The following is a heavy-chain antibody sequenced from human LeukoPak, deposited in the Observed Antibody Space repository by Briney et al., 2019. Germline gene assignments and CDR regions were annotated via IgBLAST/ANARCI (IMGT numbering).Heavy chain of an antibody. D-gene: IGHD5-12*01. J-gene: IGHJ4*01. CDR2: TGISSGNT. CDR3: ARDHRYAFDN. CDR1: GFNFIDYS. V-gene: IGHV3-48*01. Sequence: GGSLRLSCAASGFNFIDYSMNWVRQAPGKGLEWISYTGISSGNTKYADSVKGRFTISRDMARNSLYLQMNSLRVEDTAVYYCARDHRYAFDNWGHGTLVTVSS.